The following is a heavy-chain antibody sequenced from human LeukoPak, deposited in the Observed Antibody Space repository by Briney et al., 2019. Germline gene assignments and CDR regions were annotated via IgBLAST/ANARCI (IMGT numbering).Heavy chain of an antibody. CDR1: GYTFTSYG. V-gene: IGHV1-46*01. CDR2: INPSGGST. D-gene: IGHD3-16*01. J-gene: IGHJ4*02. Sequence: ASVKVSCKASGYTFTSYGISWVRQAPGQGLEWMGIINPSGGSTIYAQKFQGRVTLTRDTSASTVYMELSSLRSEDTAVYYCARALYTTTYTPLDFWGQGTLVTVSS. CDR3: ARALYTTTYTPLDF.